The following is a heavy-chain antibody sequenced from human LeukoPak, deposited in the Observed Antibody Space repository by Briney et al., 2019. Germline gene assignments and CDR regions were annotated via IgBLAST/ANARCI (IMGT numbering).Heavy chain of an antibody. V-gene: IGHV3-30*18. CDR1: GFTFSSSG. CDR2: ISYVGSTK. J-gene: IGHJ4*02. Sequence: GRSLRLSCAASGFTFSSSGMHWVRQAPGKGLEWVALISYVGSTKYYADSVKGRFTISRDNSKNTLYLQMNSLRAEDTAVYYCAKSVVLVRGVIPDKGQSGFDYWGQGTLVTVSS. CDR3: AKSVVLVRGVIPDKGQSGFDY. D-gene: IGHD3-10*01.